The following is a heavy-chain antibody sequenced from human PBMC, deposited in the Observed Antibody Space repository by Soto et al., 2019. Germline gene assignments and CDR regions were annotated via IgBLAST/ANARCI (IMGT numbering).Heavy chain of an antibody. CDR1: GFTFSSYG. V-gene: IGHV3-33*01. J-gene: IGHJ6*02. CDR2: IWYDGSNK. D-gene: IGHD2-15*01. Sequence: QVQLVESGGGVVQPGRSLRLSCAASGFTFSSYGMHWVRQAPGKGLEWVAVIWYDGSNKYYVDSVKGRFTISRDNSKNTLYLQMNSLRAEDTAVYYCARDEDIVVVVAATTYGMDVWGQGTTVTVSS. CDR3: ARDEDIVVVVAATTYGMDV.